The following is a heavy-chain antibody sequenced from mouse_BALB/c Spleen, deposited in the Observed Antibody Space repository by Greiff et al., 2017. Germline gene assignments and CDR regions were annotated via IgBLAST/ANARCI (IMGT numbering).Heavy chain of an antibody. CDR3: GRPSYYDYRAWFAY. CDR1: GYSFTGYF. V-gene: IGHV1-37*01. J-gene: IGHJ3*01. Sequence: EVKLQESGPELVKPGASVKISCKASGYSFTGYFMNWVKQSHGKSLEWIGRINPYNGDTFYNQKFKGKATLTVDKSSSTAHMELLSLTSEDSAVYYCGRPSYYDYRAWFAYWGQGTLVTVSA. D-gene: IGHD2-4*01. CDR2: INPYNGDT.